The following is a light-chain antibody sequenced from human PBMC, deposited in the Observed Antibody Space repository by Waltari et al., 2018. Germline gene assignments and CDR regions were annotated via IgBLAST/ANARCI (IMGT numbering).Light chain of an antibody. V-gene: IGKV1-5*03. Sequence: STLSASVGDRVTTTCRASQSISSWLAWYQQKPGKAPKLLIYKASSLESGVPSRFSGSGSGTEFTLTISSLQPDDFATYYCQQYNSYSRTFGGGTKVEIK. CDR3: QQYNSYSRT. J-gene: IGKJ4*01. CDR2: KAS. CDR1: QSISSW.